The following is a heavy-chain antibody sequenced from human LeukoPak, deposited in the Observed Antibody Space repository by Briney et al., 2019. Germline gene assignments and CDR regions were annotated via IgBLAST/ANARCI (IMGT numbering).Heavy chain of an antibody. CDR2: IIPMFDKT. CDR3: ASARGGSTSCYDLGCNWFDP. J-gene: IGHJ5*02. Sequence: SVKVSCKASGGTFGSYSITWVRQTPGQGLEWMGGIIPMFDKTNYAQKFLGRLTITADESTSTAYMELSSLRSEDTAVYYCASARGGSTSCYDLGCNWFDPWGQGTLVTVSS. V-gene: IGHV1-69*13. CDR1: GGTFGSYS. D-gene: IGHD2-2*01.